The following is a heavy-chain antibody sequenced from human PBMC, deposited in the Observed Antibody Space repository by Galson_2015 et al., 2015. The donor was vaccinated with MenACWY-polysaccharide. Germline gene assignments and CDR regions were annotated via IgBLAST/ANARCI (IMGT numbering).Heavy chain of an antibody. J-gene: IGHJ5*02. Sequence: PALVKPTQTLTLTCTFSGFSLSTSGVGVGWIRQPPGKALERLALIYWNDDKRYSPSLKSRLTITKDTSKNQVVLTMTNMDPVDTATYYCAHTRTATYYYDSSGYYSPRRFDPWGQGTLVTVSS. CDR3: AHTRTATYYYDSSGYYSPRRFDP. D-gene: IGHD3-22*01. CDR2: IYWNDDK. V-gene: IGHV2-5*01. CDR1: GFSLSTSGVG.